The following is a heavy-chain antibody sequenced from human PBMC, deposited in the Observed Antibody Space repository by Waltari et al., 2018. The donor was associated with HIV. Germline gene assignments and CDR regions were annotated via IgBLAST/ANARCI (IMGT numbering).Heavy chain of an antibody. J-gene: IGHJ4*02. D-gene: IGHD6-13*01. CDR1: GFTFDDYT. CDR3: AKAERNSFYSSSWYYFDY. V-gene: IGHV3-43*01. Sequence: PGGSLRLSCAASGFTFDDYTMHWVRQAPGKGLEWVSLISWDGGSTYYADSVKGRFTISRDNSKNSLYLQMNSLRTEDTALYYCAKAERNSFYSSSWYYFDYWGQGTLVTVSS. CDR2: ISWDGGST.